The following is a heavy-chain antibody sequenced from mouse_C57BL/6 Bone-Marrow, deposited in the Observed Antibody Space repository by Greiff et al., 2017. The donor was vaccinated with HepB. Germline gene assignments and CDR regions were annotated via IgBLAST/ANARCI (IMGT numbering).Heavy chain of an antibody. CDR1: GFTFSSYG. D-gene: IGHD1-1*01. CDR3: ARGITRGFAY. J-gene: IGHJ3*01. Sequence: EVQLQESGGDLAKPGGSLKLSCAASGFTFSSYGMSWVRQTPDKRLERVATISSGGSYTYYPDSVKGRFTISRDNAKNTLYLQMSSLKSEDTAMYYCARGITRGFAYWGQGTLVTVSA. V-gene: IGHV5-6*01. CDR2: ISSGGSYT.